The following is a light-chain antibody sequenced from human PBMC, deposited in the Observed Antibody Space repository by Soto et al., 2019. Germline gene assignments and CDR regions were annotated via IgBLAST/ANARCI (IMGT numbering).Light chain of an antibody. CDR3: QQSYSTLFT. CDR1: QTVIRY. Sequence: IQMTQFPSSLSASVGDRVTITCRAGQTVIRYLNWYQQKPGRAPNLLIYAVSNLQSGVPSRFSDSGSGTEFTLTISDLQPEDFATYYCQQSYSTLFTFGPGTKVEIK. CDR2: AVS. V-gene: IGKV1-39*01. J-gene: IGKJ3*01.